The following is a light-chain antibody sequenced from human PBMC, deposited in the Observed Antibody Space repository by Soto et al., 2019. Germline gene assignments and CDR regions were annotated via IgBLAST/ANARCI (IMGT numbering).Light chain of an antibody. CDR2: WAS. Sequence: DIVMTQSPDSLAVSLGERATINCKSSQSVLYSSNNKNYLAWYQQRPGQPPKLLIYWASTRESGVPDRFSGSGSGPDFTLTITSLQAEDVAVYCCQQYESTPPTFGQGTKLEIK. CDR3: QQYESTPPT. CDR1: QSVLYSSNNKNY. V-gene: IGKV4-1*01. J-gene: IGKJ2*01.